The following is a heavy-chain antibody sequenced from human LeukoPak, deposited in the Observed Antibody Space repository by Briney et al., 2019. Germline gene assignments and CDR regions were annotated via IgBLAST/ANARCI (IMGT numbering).Heavy chain of an antibody. V-gene: IGHV3-53*01. Sequence: SGGSLRLSCAASGFTVSSNYMSWVRQAPGKGLEWVSVTYSGGSTYYADSVKGRFTISRDNSKNTLCLQMNSLRAEDTAVYYCARGGSIADPIGFDYWGQGTLVTVSS. J-gene: IGHJ4*02. D-gene: IGHD6-6*01. CDR1: GFTVSSNY. CDR2: TYSGGST. CDR3: ARGGSIADPIGFDY.